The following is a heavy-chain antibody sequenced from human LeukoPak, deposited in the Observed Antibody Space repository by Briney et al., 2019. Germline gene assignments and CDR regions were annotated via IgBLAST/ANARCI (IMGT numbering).Heavy chain of an antibody. V-gene: IGHV3-30*02. CDR2: IRYDGSIT. Sequence: SGGSLRLSCAASGFTFTNYAFHWVRQAPGKGLDWVAIIRYDGSITYSTDSVKGRFTISRDNSKNTVYLQMNNLGAEDTAVYCCAKALEDCSGGGCFSGYMDVWGKGTTVTVSS. D-gene: IGHD2-15*01. CDR1: GFTFTNYA. J-gene: IGHJ6*03. CDR3: AKALEDCSGGGCFSGYMDV.